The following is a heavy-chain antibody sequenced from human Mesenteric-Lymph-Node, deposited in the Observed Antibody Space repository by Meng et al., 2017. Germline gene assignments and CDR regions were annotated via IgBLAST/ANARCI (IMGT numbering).Heavy chain of an antibody. V-gene: IGHV1-2*06. CDR1: GYTFTGYY. J-gene: IGHJ6*02. CDR3: ARFGSTVTSYYYYYGMDV. D-gene: IGHD4-17*01. CDR2: INPNSGGT. Sequence: HVAVVQSGGEVKKPGAPVKVSCKASGYTFTGYYMHWVRQALGQGLEWMGRINPNSGGTNYAQKFQGRVTMTRDTSISTAYMELSRLRSDDTAVYYCARFGSTVTSYYYYYGMDVWGQGTTVTVSS.